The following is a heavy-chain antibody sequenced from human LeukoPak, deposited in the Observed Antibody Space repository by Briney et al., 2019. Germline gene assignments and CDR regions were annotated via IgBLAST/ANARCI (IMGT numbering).Heavy chain of an antibody. Sequence: SETLSLTCTVSGGSNSSYYWSWIRQPPGKGLEWIGYIYYSGSTNYNPSLKSRVTISVDTSKNQFSLKLSSVTAADTAVYYCARHSSRWSFDYWGQGTPVTVSS. D-gene: IGHD6-13*01. V-gene: IGHV4-59*08. CDR2: IYYSGST. CDR3: ARHSSRWSFDY. J-gene: IGHJ4*02. CDR1: GGSNSSYY.